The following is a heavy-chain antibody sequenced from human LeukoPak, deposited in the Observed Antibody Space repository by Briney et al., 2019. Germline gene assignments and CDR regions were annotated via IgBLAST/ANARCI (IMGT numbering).Heavy chain of an antibody. CDR3: AKYDSGYSLDY. CDR2: IQRDGSDK. CDR1: GFTFSGYW. V-gene: IGHV3-7*03. D-gene: IGHD4-23*01. J-gene: IGHJ4*02. Sequence: QAGGSLRLSCVASGFTFSGYWMSWVRQAPGKGLEWVAKIQRDGSDKEYVDSVKGRFGISRDNAKNSLFLQMNCLRAEDTAIYFCAKYDSGYSLDYWCQGTLVIVSS.